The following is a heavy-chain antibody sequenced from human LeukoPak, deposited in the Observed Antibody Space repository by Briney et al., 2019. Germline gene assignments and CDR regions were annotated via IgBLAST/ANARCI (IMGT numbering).Heavy chain of an antibody. CDR3: ARDSPTTSFDY. CDR1: GGSISSGSYY. J-gene: IGHJ4*02. D-gene: IGHD1-26*01. V-gene: IGHV4-61*02. CDR2: IYTSGST. Sequence: PSQTLSLTCTVSGGSISSGSYYWSWIRQPAGKGLGWIGRIYTSGSTNYNPSLKSRVTISVDTSKNQFSLKLSSVTAADTAVYYCARDSPTTSFDYWGQGTLVTVSS.